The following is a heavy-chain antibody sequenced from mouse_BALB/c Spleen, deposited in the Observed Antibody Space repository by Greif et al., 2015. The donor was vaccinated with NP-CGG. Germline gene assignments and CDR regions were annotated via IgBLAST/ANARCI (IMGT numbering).Heavy chain of an antibody. CDR1: GYTFTSYW. Sequence: VKLMESGAELAKPGASVKMSCKASGYTFTSYWMHWVKRRPGQGLEWIGYINPSTGYTEYNQKFKDKATLTADKSSSTAYMQLSSLTSEDSAVYYCARGGWPFAYWGQGTLVTVSA. D-gene: IGHD1-1*02. V-gene: IGHV1-7*01. CDR3: ARGGWPFAY. J-gene: IGHJ3*01. CDR2: INPSTGYT.